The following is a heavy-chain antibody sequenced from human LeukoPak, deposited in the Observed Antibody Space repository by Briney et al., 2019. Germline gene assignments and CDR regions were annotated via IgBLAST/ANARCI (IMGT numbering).Heavy chain of an antibody. J-gene: IGHJ5*01. D-gene: IGHD6-19*01. CDR2: IYYSGST. CDR3: AIGGIAVAGGLNWFDP. V-gene: IGHV4-4*02. CDR1: GGSISSSNW. Sequence: SGTLSLTCAVSGGSISSSNWWSWVRHPPGKGLEWIGYIYYSGSTYYNPSLKSRVTISVDTSKNQFSLKLSSVTAADTAVYYCAIGGIAVAGGLNWFDPWGQGTTVTVSS.